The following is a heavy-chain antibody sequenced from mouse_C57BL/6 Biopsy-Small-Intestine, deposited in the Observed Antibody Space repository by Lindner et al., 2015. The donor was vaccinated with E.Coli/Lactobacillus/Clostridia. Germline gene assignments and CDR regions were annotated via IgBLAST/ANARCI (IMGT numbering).Heavy chain of an antibody. V-gene: IGHV1-82*01. CDR2: IYPGDGDT. CDR1: GYAFSSSW. J-gene: IGHJ4*01. D-gene: IGHD1-1*01. CDR3: ARRGNYYGSKAYAMDY. Sequence: VQLQESGPELVKPGASVKISCKASGYAFSSSWMNWVKQRPGKGLEWIGRIYPGDGDTNYNGKFKGKATLTADKSSSTAYMQLSSLTSEDSAVYFCARRGNYYGSKAYAMDYWGQGTSVTVSS.